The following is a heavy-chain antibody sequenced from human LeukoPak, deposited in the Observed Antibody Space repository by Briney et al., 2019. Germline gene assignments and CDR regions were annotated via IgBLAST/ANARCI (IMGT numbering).Heavy chain of an antibody. CDR3: TPNIVVVKGAAFDI. J-gene: IGHJ3*02. CDR2: IRSKAYGGTT. V-gene: IGHV3-49*03. CDR1: GFTFGDYA. D-gene: IGHD3-22*01. Sequence: PGGSLRLSCTASGFTFGDYAMSWFRQAPGKGLEWVGFIRSKAYGGTTEYAASVKGRFTISRDDSKSIAYLQMNSLKTEDTAVYYCTPNIVVVKGAAFDIWGQGTMVTVSS.